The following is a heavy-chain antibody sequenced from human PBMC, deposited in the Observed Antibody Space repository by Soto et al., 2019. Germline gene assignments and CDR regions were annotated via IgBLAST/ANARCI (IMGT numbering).Heavy chain of an antibody. V-gene: IGHV3-33*03. D-gene: IGHD3-22*01. J-gene: IGHJ4*02. CDR3: ARFYDNSAWPAF. CDR1: GFSFRSYG. Sequence: GGSLRLSCVASGFSFRSYGMHWVRQAPGKGLEWVAVIWFDESQKHYVDSVKGRFTVSRDNSKDTLYLEMNSLRVKDTAVYYCARFYDNSAWPAFWGQGTLVTVSS. CDR2: IWFDESQK.